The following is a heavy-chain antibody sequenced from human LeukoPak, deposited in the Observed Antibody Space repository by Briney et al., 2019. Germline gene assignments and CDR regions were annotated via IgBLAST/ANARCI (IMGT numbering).Heavy chain of an antibody. CDR1: GYTFTGYY. Sequence: ASVKVSCKASGYTFTGYYMHWVRQAPGQGLEWMGWINPNSGGTNYAQKFQGRVTMTRDTSTSTVYMELSSLRSEDTAVYYCAREGEVLMTTVTNVPWYNWFDPWGQGTLVTVSS. D-gene: IGHD4-17*01. CDR2: INPNSGGT. J-gene: IGHJ5*02. CDR3: AREGEVLMTTVTNVPWYNWFDP. V-gene: IGHV1-2*02.